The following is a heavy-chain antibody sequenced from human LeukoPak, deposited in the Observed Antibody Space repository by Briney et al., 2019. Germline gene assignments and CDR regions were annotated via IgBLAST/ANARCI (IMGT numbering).Heavy chain of an antibody. V-gene: IGHV1-8*01. CDR2: MNPNSGNT. D-gene: IGHD3-22*01. CDR3: ARMTTSGYYYGDYYYMDV. CDR1: GYTFTSYD. Sequence: ASVTVSFTASGYTFTSYDINWVRQATGQGLEWMGWMNPNSGNTGYAQKFQGRVTMTRNTSISTAYMELSSLRSEDTAVYYCARMTTSGYYYGDYYYMDVWGKGTTVTVSS. J-gene: IGHJ6*03.